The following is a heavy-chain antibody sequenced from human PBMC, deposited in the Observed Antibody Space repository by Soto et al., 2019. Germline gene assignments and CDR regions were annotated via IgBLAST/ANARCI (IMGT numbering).Heavy chain of an antibody. CDR1: GYTFNTYG. J-gene: IGHJ6*02. D-gene: IGHD3-3*01. Sequence: QVQLVQSGAEVKKPGASLKVSCKAFGYTFNTYGMSWVRQAPGQGLEWLGWINTYNGDTKYAENVQGRITMTTDRSTSTAYMELRSLRSEDTAVYYCVRDLEVITIVGVGKGHGMDVWGQGTTVTVSS. CDR2: INTYNGDT. V-gene: IGHV1-18*01. CDR3: VRDLEVITIVGVGKGHGMDV.